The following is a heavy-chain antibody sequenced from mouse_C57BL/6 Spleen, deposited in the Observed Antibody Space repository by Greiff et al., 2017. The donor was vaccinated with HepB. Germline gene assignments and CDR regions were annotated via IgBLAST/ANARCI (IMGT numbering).Heavy chain of an antibody. D-gene: IGHD2-4*01. V-gene: IGHV5-17*01. CDR3: ARSYDYEGTYYFDY. Sequence: EVKVVESGGGLVKPGGSLKLSCAASGFTFSDYGMHWVRQAPEKGLEWVAYISSGSSTIYYADTVKGRFTISRDNAKNTLFLQMTSLRSEDTAMYYCARSYDYEGTYYFDYWGQGTTLTVSS. J-gene: IGHJ2*01. CDR2: ISSGSSTI. CDR1: GFTFSDYG.